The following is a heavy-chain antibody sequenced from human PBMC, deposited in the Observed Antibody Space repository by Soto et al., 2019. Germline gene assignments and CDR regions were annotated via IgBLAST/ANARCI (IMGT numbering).Heavy chain of an antibody. CDR2: IIPIFGTA. D-gene: IGHD1-20*01. V-gene: IGHV1-69*13. Sequence: ASVKVSCKASGGTFSSYAISWVRQAPGQGLEWMGGIIPIFGTANYAQKFQGRVTITADESTSTAYMELSSLRSEDTAVYYCATVTGRRGGEFDYWGQGTLVTVSS. J-gene: IGHJ4*02. CDR3: ATVTGRRGGEFDY. CDR1: GGTFSSYA.